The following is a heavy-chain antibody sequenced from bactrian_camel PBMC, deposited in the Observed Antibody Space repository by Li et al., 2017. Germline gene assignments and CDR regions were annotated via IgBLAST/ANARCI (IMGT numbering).Heavy chain of an antibody. J-gene: IGHJ4*01. V-gene: IGHV3S1*01. CDR2: MDADGGRV. CDR3: VTSGTFDY. Sequence: HVQLVESGGGLVQPGGSLRLSCAASGFSFSSARMNWVRQAPGKELEWISGMDADGGRVVYTDSVKGRFTISRDNAKNTLYLDMNSLKLEDTGVYYCVTSGTFDYWGQGTQVTVS. CDR1: GFSFSSAR. D-gene: IGHD7*01.